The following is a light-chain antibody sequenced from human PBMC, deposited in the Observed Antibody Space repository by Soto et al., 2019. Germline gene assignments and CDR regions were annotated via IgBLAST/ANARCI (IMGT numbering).Light chain of an antibody. CDR2: DVS. CDR1: SSDVGGYNY. V-gene: IGLV2-14*01. Sequence: QSALTQPASVSGSPGQSITISCTGTSSDVGGYNYVSWYQQYPGKAPKLMIYDVSSRPSGVSNRFSGSKSDNTASLTISGLQAEDEADYYCSSYTSSSTDVFGTGTKLTVL. J-gene: IGLJ1*01. CDR3: SSYTSSSTDV.